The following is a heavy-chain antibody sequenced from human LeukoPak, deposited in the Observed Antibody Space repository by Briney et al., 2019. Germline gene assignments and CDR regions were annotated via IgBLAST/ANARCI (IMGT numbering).Heavy chain of an antibody. D-gene: IGHD2-2*01. CDR1: GFSFGSYA. CDR3: ARDRAYPRDQFDC. V-gene: IGHV3-23*01. CDR2: VSADGVV. Sequence: PGGSLRLSCTASGFSFGSYAMGWVRQAPGKGLEWVSTVSADGVVWYSDSVRGRSTISRDNSKNTVSLQMKGLRADDTAVYFCARDRAYPRDQFDCWGQGTLVTVSS. J-gene: IGHJ4*02.